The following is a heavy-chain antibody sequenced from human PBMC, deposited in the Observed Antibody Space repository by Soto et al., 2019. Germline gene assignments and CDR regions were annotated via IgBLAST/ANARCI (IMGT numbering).Heavy chain of an antibody. Sequence: PGESLKISCRTSGYRFTSYWIAWVRQMPGKGLEWMGIIFPSDSDTRYSPSFQGQVTISAARSTSTVFLQWASLKASDTAVYFCARKDKSGYFNWFDPWGQSTLVTVSS. V-gene: IGHV5-51*01. CDR1: GYRFTSYW. J-gene: IGHJ5*02. CDR3: ARKDKSGYFNWFDP. CDR2: IFPSDSDT. D-gene: IGHD3-22*01.